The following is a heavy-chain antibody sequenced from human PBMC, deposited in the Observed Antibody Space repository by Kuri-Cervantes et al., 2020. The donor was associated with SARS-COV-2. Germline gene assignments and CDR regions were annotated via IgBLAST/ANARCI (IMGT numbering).Heavy chain of an antibody. J-gene: IGHJ6*02. V-gene: IGHV2-5*01. Sequence: SCPTLVKPTQTLTLTCTFTGFSLSTSGVGVGWIRQPPGKALEWLALIYWNDDKRYSPSLKSRLTITKDTSKNQVVLTMTYMDPVDTATYYCARTYCTNGVCPYYYYGMDVWGQGTTVTDSS. CDR1: GFSLSTSGVG. CDR3: ARTYCTNGVCPYYYYGMDV. D-gene: IGHD2-8*01. CDR2: IYWNDDK.